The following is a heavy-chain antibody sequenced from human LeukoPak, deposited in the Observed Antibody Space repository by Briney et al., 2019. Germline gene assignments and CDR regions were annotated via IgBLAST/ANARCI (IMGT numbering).Heavy chain of an antibody. J-gene: IGHJ3*02. V-gene: IGHV4-59*01. CDR2: IYYSGST. CDR1: GGSISSYY. CDR3: ARDRERGRQWLVEDDAFDI. D-gene: IGHD6-19*01. Sequence: SETLSLTCTVSGGSISSYYWSWIRQPPGKGLEWIGYIYYSGSTNYNPSLKSRVTISVDTSKNQFSLKLSSVTAADTAVYYCARDRERGRQWLVEDDAFDIWSQGTMVTVSS.